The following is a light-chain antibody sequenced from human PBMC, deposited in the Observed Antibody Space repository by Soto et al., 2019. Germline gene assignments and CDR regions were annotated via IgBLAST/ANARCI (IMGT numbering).Light chain of an antibody. CDR3: SSYTSSSTPFV. J-gene: IGLJ1*01. CDR1: SSDVGGYNY. CDR2: DVS. Sequence: QSALTQPASVSGSPGQSITISCTGTSSDVGGYNYVSWYQQHPGKDPKLMIYDVSNRPSGVSNRFSGSKSGNTASLTISGLQAEDEADYYCSSYTSSSTPFVFGTGTKLTVL. V-gene: IGLV2-14*01.